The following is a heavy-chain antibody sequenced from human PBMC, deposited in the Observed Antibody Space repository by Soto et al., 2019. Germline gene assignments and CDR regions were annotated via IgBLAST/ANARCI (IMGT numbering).Heavy chain of an antibody. J-gene: IGHJ6*03. CDR2: IYYSGST. CDR3: ARHALPGLEQLLLAYYYFMAF. V-gene: IGHV4-59*08. Sequence: QGLEWSGYIYYSGSTNYNPSLKSRVTISVDTSKNQFSLKLSSVTAADTAVYYCARHALPGLEQLLLAYYYFMAFLVNGTTVLVTS. D-gene: IGHD2-15*01.